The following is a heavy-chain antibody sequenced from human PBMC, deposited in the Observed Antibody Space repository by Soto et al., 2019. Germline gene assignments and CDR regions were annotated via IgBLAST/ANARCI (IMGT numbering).Heavy chain of an antibody. CDR3: ASYHFLDLWTGSRHYMDV. V-gene: IGHV4-34*01. Sequence: QVHLEQWGAGLLNPSETLSLTYAVYGGSLSGYYWSWVRQSPGKGLEWIGEINHSGTANYNPSLKARVTISADTSKHQFSIRLTSVSAADSAVYYCASYHFLDLWTGSRHYMDVWGRGTPVTVSS. CDR1: GGSLSGYY. J-gene: IGHJ6*03. D-gene: IGHD3-9*01. CDR2: INHSGTA.